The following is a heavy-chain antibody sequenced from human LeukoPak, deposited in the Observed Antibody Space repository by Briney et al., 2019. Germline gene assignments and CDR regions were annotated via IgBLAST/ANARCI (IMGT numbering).Heavy chain of an antibody. J-gene: IGHJ3*02. V-gene: IGHV3-23*01. CDR2: ISGSGGST. CDR3: AKDLGRLLPPPPDDAFDI. CDR1: GFTFSSYA. D-gene: IGHD5-24*01. Sequence: GGSPRLSCAASGFTFSSYAMSWLRQAPGKGLEGVSAISGSGGSTYYADSVKGRFTISRDNSKNTLYLQMNSLRAEDTAVYYCAKDLGRLLPPPPDDAFDIWGQGTMVTVSS.